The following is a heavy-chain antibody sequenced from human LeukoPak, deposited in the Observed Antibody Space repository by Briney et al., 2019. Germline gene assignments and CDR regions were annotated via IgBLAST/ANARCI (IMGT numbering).Heavy chain of an antibody. CDR3: AKGVRYYYDSSGYYDYFDY. CDR2: ISYDGSNK. V-gene: IGHV3-30*04. Sequence: GGSLRLSCAASGFTFSNYAMHWVRQAPGKGLEWVAVISYDGSNKYYADSVKGRFTISRDNSKNTLYLQMNSLRAEDTAVYYCAKGVRYYYDSSGYYDYFDYWGQGTLVTVSS. D-gene: IGHD3-22*01. CDR1: GFTFSNYA. J-gene: IGHJ4*02.